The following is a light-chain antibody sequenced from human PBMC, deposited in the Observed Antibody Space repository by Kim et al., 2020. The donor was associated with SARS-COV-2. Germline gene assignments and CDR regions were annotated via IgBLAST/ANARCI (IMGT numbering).Light chain of an antibody. Sequence: AVGDRVTITCRASQGISNYLAWYQQKPGKGPKLLIYAASTLQSGVPYRFSGSGSGTDFTLTISSLQPEDVATYYCQKYNSAPPTFGQGTKVDIK. V-gene: IGKV1-27*01. J-gene: IGKJ1*01. CDR3: QKYNSAPPT. CDR1: QGISNY. CDR2: AAS.